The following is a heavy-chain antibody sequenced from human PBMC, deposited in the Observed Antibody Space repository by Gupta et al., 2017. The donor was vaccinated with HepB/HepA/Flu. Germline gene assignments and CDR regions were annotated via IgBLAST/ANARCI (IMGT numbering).Heavy chain of an antibody. D-gene: IGHD6-6*01. CDR3: AVEYSSSSPFDY. J-gene: IGHJ4*02. CDR2: IKQDGSEK. CDR1: GFTFSSYW. Sequence: EVQLVESGGGLVQPGGSLRLSCAASGFTFSSYWLSWVRQAPGKGLEWVANIKQDGSEKYYVDSVKGRFTISRDNAKNSLYLQTNSLRAEDTAVYYCAVEYSSSSPFDYWGQGTLVTVSS. V-gene: IGHV3-7*01.